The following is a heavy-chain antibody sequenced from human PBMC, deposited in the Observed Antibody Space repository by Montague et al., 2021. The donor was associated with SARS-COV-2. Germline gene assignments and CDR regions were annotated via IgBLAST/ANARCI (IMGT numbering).Heavy chain of an antibody. J-gene: IGHJ4*02. D-gene: IGHD1-1*01. CDR3: ARFGGNEYRCFDY. Sequence: TLSLTCTVSGDSISSGTHYWSWIRQPAGKGLEWIGRIYTSGGTNSNPSLRSRVTISVDTSNNQFSLNLSSVTAADTAVYCCARFGGNEYRCFDYWGQGSLVTVSS. CDR1: GDSISSGTHY. V-gene: IGHV4-61*02. CDR2: IYTSGGT.